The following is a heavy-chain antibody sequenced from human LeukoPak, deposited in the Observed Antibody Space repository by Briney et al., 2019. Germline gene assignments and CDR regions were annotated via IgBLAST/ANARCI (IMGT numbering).Heavy chain of an antibody. J-gene: IGHJ5*02. CDR3: ARSPPGIAAAGTLGSFDP. V-gene: IGHV4-38-2*01. CDR1: GYSISSGYY. Sequence: SETLSLTCAVSGYSISSGYYWGWIRQPPGKGLEWIGSIYQSGSTYYNPSLKSRVTISVDTSKNQFSLRLSSVTAADTAVYYCARSPPGIAAAGTLGSFDPWGQGTLATVSS. D-gene: IGHD6-13*01. CDR2: IYQSGST.